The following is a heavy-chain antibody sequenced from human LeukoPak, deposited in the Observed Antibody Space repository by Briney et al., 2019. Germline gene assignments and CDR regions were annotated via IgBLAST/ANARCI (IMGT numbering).Heavy chain of an antibody. CDR2: ISDRGGSS. Sequence: PGGSLRLSCVASGFTVSSKYMSWVRQAPGKGLEWVSVISDRGGSSYYADSVKGRFTISRDNSKNTLYLQMNNLRAEDTAMYYCAKRQGSSASCYDYWGQGTLVTVSS. D-gene: IGHD2-2*01. J-gene: IGHJ4*02. CDR3: AKRQGSSASCYDY. CDR1: GFTVSSKY. V-gene: IGHV3-23*01.